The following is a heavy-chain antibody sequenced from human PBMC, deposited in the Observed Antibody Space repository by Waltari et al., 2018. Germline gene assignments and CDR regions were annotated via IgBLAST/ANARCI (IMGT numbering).Heavy chain of an antibody. D-gene: IGHD5-12*01. CDR1: GGSISSSSYY. V-gene: IGHV4-39*07. CDR2: IYYSGST. J-gene: IGHJ4*02. CDR3: ARGRRDGYNFYYFDY. Sequence: QLQLQESGPGLVKPSATLSLTCTVSGGSISSSSYYWGWIRQPPGKGLEWIGSIYYSGSTYYNPSLKSRVTISVDTSKNQFSLKLSSVTAADTAVYYCARGRRDGYNFYYFDYWGQGTLVTVSS.